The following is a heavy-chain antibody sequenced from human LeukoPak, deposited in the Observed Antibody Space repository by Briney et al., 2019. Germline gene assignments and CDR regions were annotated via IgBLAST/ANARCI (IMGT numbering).Heavy chain of an antibody. J-gene: IGHJ3*02. Sequence: GGSLRLSCAASGFTFSSYGMHWVRQAPGKGLEWVAFIRYDGSNKYYADSVKGRFTISRDNSKNTLYLQMNSLRAEDTAVYYCARASYSSNDAFDIWGQGTMVTVSS. D-gene: IGHD6-13*01. CDR2: IRYDGSNK. CDR3: ARASYSSNDAFDI. V-gene: IGHV3-30*02. CDR1: GFTFSSYG.